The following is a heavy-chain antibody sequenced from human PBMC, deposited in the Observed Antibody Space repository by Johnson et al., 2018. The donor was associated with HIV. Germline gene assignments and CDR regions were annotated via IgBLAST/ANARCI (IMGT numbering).Heavy chain of an antibody. D-gene: IGHD2-21*01. V-gene: IGHV3-30*02. CDR3: ANSDSSEMKLGAFDI. J-gene: IGHJ3*02. Sequence: QVQLVESGGGVVQPGGSLRLSCVASGFSFSHYGMHWVRQGPGKGLEWVAFIPYDGRKTYYGDSVKGRLTISRDNSKNTLYLQLNSLRAEDTAVYYCANSDSSEMKLGAFDIWCQGTMVTVS. CDR2: IPYDGRKT. CDR1: GFSFSHYG.